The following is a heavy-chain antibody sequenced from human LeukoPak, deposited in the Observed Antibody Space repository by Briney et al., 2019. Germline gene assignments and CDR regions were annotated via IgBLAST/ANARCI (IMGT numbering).Heavy chain of an antibody. V-gene: IGHV3-23*01. D-gene: IGHD1-26*01. CDR2: ISGSGGGT. J-gene: IGHJ6*03. CDR3: AKNRGAGSHYYYHMNV. CDR1: GFTFSTYA. Sequence: GGSLRLSCAASGFTFSTYAMSWVRPAAGKGLEWGSRISGSGGGTYYADSVKGRFTISRDNSKNTLYLQLNSLRVEDTAVYYCAKNRGAGSHYYYHMNVWGKGTTVTVSS.